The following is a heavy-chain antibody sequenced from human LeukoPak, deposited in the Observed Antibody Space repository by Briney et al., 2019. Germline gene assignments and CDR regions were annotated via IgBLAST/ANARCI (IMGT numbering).Heavy chain of an antibody. Sequence: QPGGSLGLSCAASGFTFSSYAMSWVRQAPGKGLEWVSAISGSGGSTYYADSVKGRFTISRDNSKNTLYLQMNSLRAEDTAVYYCAKTGPNYDILTGYYSSLWFDYWGQGTLVTISS. D-gene: IGHD3-9*01. J-gene: IGHJ4*02. CDR2: ISGSGGST. V-gene: IGHV3-23*01. CDR1: GFTFSSYA. CDR3: AKTGPNYDILTGYYSSLWFDY.